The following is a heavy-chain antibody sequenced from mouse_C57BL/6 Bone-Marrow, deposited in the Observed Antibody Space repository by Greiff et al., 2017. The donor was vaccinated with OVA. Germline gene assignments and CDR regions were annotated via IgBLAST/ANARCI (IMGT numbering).Heavy chain of an antibody. V-gene: IGHV1-81*01. CDR3: ARCYYGSPWFAY. J-gene: IGHJ3*01. CDR2: IYPRSGNT. Sequence: QVHVKQSGAELARPGASVKLSCKASGYTFTSYGISWVKQRTGQGLEWIGEIYPRSGNTYYNEKFKGKATLTADKSSSTAYMELRSLTSEDSAVYFCARCYYGSPWFAYWGQGTLVTVSA. D-gene: IGHD1-1*01. CDR1: GYTFTSYG.